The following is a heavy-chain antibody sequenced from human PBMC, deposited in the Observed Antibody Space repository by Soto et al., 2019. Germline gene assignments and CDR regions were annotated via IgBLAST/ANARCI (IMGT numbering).Heavy chain of an antibody. J-gene: IGHJ4*02. V-gene: IGHV3-23*01. CDR1: GFTSSSCA. Sequence: EVQLLESGGKLVQPGGSLRLSCAASGFTSSSCAMSWVRLVPGKGLEWVSSISGSGDSTYFADSVKGRFTISRDNTKNTLFLQMNGLRGEDTAEYHCAKGQSGYSFGFYDYWGQGTLVTVSS. CDR2: ISGSGDST. CDR3: AKGQSGYSFGFYDY. D-gene: IGHD5-18*01.